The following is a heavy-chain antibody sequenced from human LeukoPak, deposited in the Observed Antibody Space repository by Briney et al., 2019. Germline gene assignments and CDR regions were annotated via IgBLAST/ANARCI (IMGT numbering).Heavy chain of an antibody. CDR3: ARGTGYSSSWHGFSNAFDI. CDR1: GGSIRSGVYS. Sequence: SEALSLSCAVSGGSIRSGVYSWSWFRQPPVKGLDWLGYIYHSGSTDYKPSLKSRDAIFVDRSKNEVYLKLSSVPAPVTAVEYCARGTGYSSSWHGFSNAFDIWGEGKMVTVSS. V-gene: IGHV4-30-2*01. D-gene: IGHD6-13*01. CDR2: IYHSGST. J-gene: IGHJ3*02.